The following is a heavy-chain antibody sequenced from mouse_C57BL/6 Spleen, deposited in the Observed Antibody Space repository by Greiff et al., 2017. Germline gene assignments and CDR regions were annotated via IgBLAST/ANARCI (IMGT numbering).Heavy chain of an antibody. V-gene: IGHV5-9*01. J-gene: IGHJ2*01. Sequence: EVQLQESGGGLVKPGGSLKLSCAASGFTFSSYTMSWVRQTPEKRLEWVATISGGGGNTYYPDSVKGRFTISRDNAKNTLYLQMSSLRSEDTALYYCARHSTGTGGFDYWGQGTTLTVSS. CDR3: ARHSTGTGGFDY. CDR2: ISGGGGNT. CDR1: GFTFSSYT. D-gene: IGHD4-1*01.